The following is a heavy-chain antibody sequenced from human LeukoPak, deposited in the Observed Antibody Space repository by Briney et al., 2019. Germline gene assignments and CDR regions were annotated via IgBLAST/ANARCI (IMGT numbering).Heavy chain of an antibody. CDR1: GFTFSSYA. CDR2: ISYDGSNK. J-gene: IGHJ4*02. Sequence: GGSLRLSCAASGFTFSSYAMHWVRRAPGKGLEWVAVISYDGSNKYYADSVKGRFTISRDNSKNTLYLQMNSLRDEDTAVYYCARYREGITMVRGVLDYWGQETLVPVSS. CDR3: ARYREGITMVRGVLDY. V-gene: IGHV3-30-3*01. D-gene: IGHD3-10*01.